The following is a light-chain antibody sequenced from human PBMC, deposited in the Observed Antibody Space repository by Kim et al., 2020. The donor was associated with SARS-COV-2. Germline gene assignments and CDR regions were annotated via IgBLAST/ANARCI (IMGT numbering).Light chain of an antibody. CDR3: QAWDSSTVV. CDR1: KLGDKY. V-gene: IGLV3-1*01. CDR2: QDS. Sequence: SYELTQPPSVSVSPGQTASITCSGDKLGDKYACWYHQQPGQSPVLVIYQDSKRPSGIPERFSGSNSGNTATLTISGTQAMDEADYYCQAWDSSTVVFGGG. J-gene: IGLJ2*01.